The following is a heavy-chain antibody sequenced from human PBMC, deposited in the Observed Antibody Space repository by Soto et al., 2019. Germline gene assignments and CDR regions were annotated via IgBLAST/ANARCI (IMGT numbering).Heavy chain of an antibody. CDR1: GGTFSSYA. Sequence: QVQLVQSGAEVKKPGSSVKVSCKASGGTFSSYAISWVRQAPGQGLEWMGGIIPISGTANYAQKFQGRVTITADESTSTAYMRLSSLRSEDTAVYYCASSQGSNTSLELYYYYCYGIDVWGQGTTVTVSS. CDR3: ASSQGSNTSLELYYYYCYGIDV. D-gene: IGHD2-2*01. CDR2: IIPISGTA. J-gene: IGHJ6*02. V-gene: IGHV1-69*01.